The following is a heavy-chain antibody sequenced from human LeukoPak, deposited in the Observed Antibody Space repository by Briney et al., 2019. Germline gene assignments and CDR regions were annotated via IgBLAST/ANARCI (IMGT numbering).Heavy chain of an antibody. V-gene: IGHV3-30-3*01. CDR1: GFTFSSYA. D-gene: IGHD3-10*01. J-gene: IGHJ6*02. CDR2: ISYDGSNK. Sequence: GGSLRLSCAASGFTFSSYAMHWVRQAPGKGLEWVAVISYDGSNKYYADSVKGRFTISRDNSKNTLYLQMNSLRAEDTAVYYCAKDNYVFHYGSGSRYYYYGMDVWGQGTTVTVSS. CDR3: AKDNYVFHYGSGSRYYYYGMDV.